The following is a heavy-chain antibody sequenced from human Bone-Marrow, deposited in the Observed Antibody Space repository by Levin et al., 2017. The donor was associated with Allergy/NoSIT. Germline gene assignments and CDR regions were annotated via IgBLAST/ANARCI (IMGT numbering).Heavy chain of an antibody. Sequence: TASETLSLTCAVYGGSFSGYYWSWIRQPPGKGLEWIGEINHSGSTNYNPSLKSRVTISVDTSKNQFSLKLSSVTAADTAVYYCARGWVYYGDPVDYWGQGTLVTVSS. D-gene: IGHD4-17*01. CDR3: ARGWVYYGDPVDY. J-gene: IGHJ4*02. CDR1: GGSFSGYY. CDR2: INHSGST. V-gene: IGHV4-34*01.